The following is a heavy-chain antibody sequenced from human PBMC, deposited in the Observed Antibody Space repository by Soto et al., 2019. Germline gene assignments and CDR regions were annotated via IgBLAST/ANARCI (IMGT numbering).Heavy chain of an antibody. Sequence: ASVKVSCKASGYTFTSYYMHWVRQAPGQGLEWMGIINPSGGSTSYAQKFQGRVTMTRDTSTSTVYMELSSLRSEGTAVCYCARDRLVVGDGYKSEFDYWGQGTMVTVSS. D-gene: IGHD5-12*01. J-gene: IGHJ4*02. V-gene: IGHV1-46*01. CDR2: INPSGGST. CDR3: ARDRLVVGDGYKSEFDY. CDR1: GYTFTSYY.